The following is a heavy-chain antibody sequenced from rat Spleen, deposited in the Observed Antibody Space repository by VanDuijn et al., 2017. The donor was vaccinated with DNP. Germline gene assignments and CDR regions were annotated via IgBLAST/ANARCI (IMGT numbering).Heavy chain of an antibody. D-gene: IGHD4-3*01. V-gene: IGHV2-27*01. CDR1: GFSLTSYH. CDR2: IQNGGST. CDR3: ARSGIRGTGYVMDA. Sequence: VQLKESGPGLVQPSQTLSLTCTVSGFSLTSYHVHWVRQPPGKGLEWMGRIQNGGSTDYNSALKSRLSISRDTSKSQVFLKMNSLQTEDTAMYFCARSGIRGTGYVMDAWGQGASVTVSS. J-gene: IGHJ4*01.